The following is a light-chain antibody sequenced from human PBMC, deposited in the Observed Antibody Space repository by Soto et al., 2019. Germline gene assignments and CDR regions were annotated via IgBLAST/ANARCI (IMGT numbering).Light chain of an antibody. CDR3: SSYTSSNTPYV. J-gene: IGLJ1*01. V-gene: IGLV2-14*01. CDR1: SSDVGGYNY. CDR2: EVT. Sequence: QSVLTQPASVSGSPGQSITISCTRTSSDVGGYNYVSWYQHHPGKAPKLTIFEVTNRPSGVSNRFSGSRSGNTASLTISGLQAEDEADYYCSSYTSSNTPYVFGTGTKVTVL.